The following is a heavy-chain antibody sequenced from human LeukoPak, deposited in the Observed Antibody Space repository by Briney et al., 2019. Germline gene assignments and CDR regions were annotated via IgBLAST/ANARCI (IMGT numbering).Heavy chain of an antibody. CDR3: ARGQGTVTTGWNY. CDR2: INHSGST. V-gene: IGHV4-34*01. Sequence: SETLSLTCAVYGGSFSGYYWSWIRQPPRKWLEWIGEINHSGSTNYNPSLKSRVTISVDTSKNQFSLKLSSVTAADTAVYYCARGQGTVTTGWNYWGQGTLVTVSS. J-gene: IGHJ4*02. CDR1: GGSFSGYY. D-gene: IGHD4-17*01.